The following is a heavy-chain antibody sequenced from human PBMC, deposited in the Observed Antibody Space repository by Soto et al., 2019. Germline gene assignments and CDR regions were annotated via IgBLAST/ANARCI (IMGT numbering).Heavy chain of an antibody. V-gene: IGHV1-2*02. CDR3: ASDIWFGELYYYYGMDV. Sequence: ASVKVSCKASGYTFTGYYMHWVRQAPGQGLEWMGWINPNSGGTNYAQKFQGRVTMTRDTSISTAYMELSRLRSDDTAVYYCASDIWFGELYYYYGMDVWGQGTTVTV. J-gene: IGHJ6*02. CDR2: INPNSGGT. CDR1: GYTFTGYY. D-gene: IGHD3-10*01.